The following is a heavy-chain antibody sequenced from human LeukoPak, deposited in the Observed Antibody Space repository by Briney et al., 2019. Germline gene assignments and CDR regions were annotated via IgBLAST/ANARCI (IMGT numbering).Heavy chain of an antibody. D-gene: IGHD1-20*01. Sequence: PGGSLGLSCAASGFTFSNFHMTWVRQSPGKGLEWVSAISDSGGNTWYADSVKGRFTISRDNSKNTVYLQMNSLRAEDTAVYYCAKELRSISATTGFDYWGQGTLVTVSS. CDR2: ISDSGGNT. CDR1: GFTFSNFH. V-gene: IGHV3-23*01. CDR3: AKELRSISATTGFDY. J-gene: IGHJ4*02.